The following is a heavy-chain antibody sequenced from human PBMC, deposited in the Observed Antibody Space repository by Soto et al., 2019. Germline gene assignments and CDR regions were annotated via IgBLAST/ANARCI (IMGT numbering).Heavy chain of an antibody. D-gene: IGHD3-10*01. CDR3: ARDYGSGMGDAFDI. V-gene: IGHV4-31*03. CDR2: IYYSGTT. CDR1: GGSISSGGHY. J-gene: IGHJ3*02. Sequence: QVQLQESGPGLVKPSQTLSLTCTVSGGSISSGGHYWSWIRQHPGKGLEWIGYIYYSGTTYYNPSLKSRVTISVDTSENQFSLKLSSVTAADTAVYYCARDYGSGMGDAFDIWGQGTMVTVSS.